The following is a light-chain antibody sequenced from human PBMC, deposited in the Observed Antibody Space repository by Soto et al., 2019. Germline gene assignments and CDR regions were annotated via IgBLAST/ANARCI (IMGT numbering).Light chain of an antibody. V-gene: IGLV2-14*01. CDR3: SSYAHGSIYV. J-gene: IGLJ1*01. Sequence: QSVLTQPASVSGSPGQSITLSCTGSSSDVGAYNYVSWYLQHPGKAPKLLIYGVGNRPSGVSARFSGSKAGDTASLTISGMRAEDEADYYCSSYAHGSIYVFGTGTKVTVL. CDR2: GVG. CDR1: SSDVGAYNY.